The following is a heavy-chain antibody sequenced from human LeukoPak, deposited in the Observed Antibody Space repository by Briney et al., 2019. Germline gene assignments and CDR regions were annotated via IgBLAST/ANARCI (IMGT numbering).Heavy chain of an antibody. CDR3: AKDPRSYCSSTSCPPWFDP. Sequence: GGSLRLSCAASGFTFSSYGMHWVRQAPGKGLEWLAVIWYDGSNKYYADSVKGRFTISRDNSKNTLYLQMNSLRAEDTAVYYCAKDPRSYCSSTSCPPWFDPWGQGTLVTVSS. J-gene: IGHJ5*02. CDR1: GFTFSSYG. D-gene: IGHD2-2*01. CDR2: IWYDGSNK. V-gene: IGHV3-33*06.